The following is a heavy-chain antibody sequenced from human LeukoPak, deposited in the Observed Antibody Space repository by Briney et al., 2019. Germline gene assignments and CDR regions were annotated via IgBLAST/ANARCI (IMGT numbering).Heavy chain of an antibody. CDR3: AGCGATSY. CDR2: ISWNSGSI. J-gene: IGHJ4*02. D-gene: IGHD1-26*01. V-gene: IGHV3-9*01. CDR1: GFTFDDYA. Sequence: QSGRSLRLSCAASGFTFDDYAMHWVRQAPGKGLEWVSGISWNSGSIGYADSVKGRFTISRDNAKNSLYLQMNSLRAEDTAVYYCAGCGATSYWGQGALVIVSS.